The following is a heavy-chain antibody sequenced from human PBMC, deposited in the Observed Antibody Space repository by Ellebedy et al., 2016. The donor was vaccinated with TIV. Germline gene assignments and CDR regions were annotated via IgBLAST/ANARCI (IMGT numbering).Heavy chain of an antibody. CDR2: INPNSGGT. D-gene: IGHD6-13*01. CDR1: GYTFTGYY. V-gene: IGHV1-2*02. CDR3: ARAAGAYDDAFDI. Sequence: AASVKVSCKASGYTFTGYYMHWVRQAPGQGLEWMGWINPNSGGTNYAQKFQGRVTMTRDTSISTAYMELSRLRSDDTAVYYCARAAGAYDDAFDIWGQGTMVTVSS. J-gene: IGHJ3*02.